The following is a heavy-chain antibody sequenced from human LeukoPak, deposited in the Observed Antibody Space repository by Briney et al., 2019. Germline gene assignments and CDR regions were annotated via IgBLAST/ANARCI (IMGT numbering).Heavy chain of an antibody. D-gene: IGHD3-22*01. J-gene: IGHJ3*02. Sequence: GGSLRLSCAASGFTFSSYAMHWVRQAPGKGLEYVSAISSNGGSTYYANSVKGRFTISRDNSKNTLYLQMGSLRAEDMAVYYCAREPMMGAFDIWGQGTMVTVSS. V-gene: IGHV3-64*01. CDR1: GFTFSSYA. CDR3: AREPMMGAFDI. CDR2: ISSNGGST.